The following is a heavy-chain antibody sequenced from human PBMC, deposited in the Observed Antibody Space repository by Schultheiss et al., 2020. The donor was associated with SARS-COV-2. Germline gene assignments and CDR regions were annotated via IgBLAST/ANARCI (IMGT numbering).Heavy chain of an antibody. Sequence: SQTLSLTCTVPGGSIRSGESYWSWIRQPPGKGLEWIGWIHSTGNTKYNPSLKSRLTMSVDTNKNHFSLRLGSVTAADTAVYYGEGRMGFGDWSFDSWGQGTLVTVSS. D-gene: IGHD3-10*01. CDR2: IHSTGNT. CDR3: EGRMGFGDWSFDS. CDR1: GGSIRSGESY. V-gene: IGHV4-61*03. J-gene: IGHJ4*02.